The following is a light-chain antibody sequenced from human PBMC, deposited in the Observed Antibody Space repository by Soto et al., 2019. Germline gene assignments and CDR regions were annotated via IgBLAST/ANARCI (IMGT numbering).Light chain of an antibody. CDR2: GAS. CDR1: QSIGYY. V-gene: IGKV3-20*01. CDR3: QQYRGT. Sequence: EIVLTQSPVTLSLSPGERATLSCRASQSIGYYLAWYQEKPGQAPRLLIYGASSRATGIPDRFSGSGSGTDFTLTISRLEPEDFAVYYCQQYRGTFGQGTKVDIK. J-gene: IGKJ1*01.